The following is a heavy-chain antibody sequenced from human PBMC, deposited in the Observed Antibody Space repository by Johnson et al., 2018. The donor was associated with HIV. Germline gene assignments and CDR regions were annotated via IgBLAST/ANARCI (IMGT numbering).Heavy chain of an antibody. CDR1: GFTFSSYA. D-gene: IGHD6-13*01. CDR2: ISGSGGIT. J-gene: IGHJ3*02. CDR3: AKSLFSSSWPYDAFDM. Sequence: VQLVESGGGLVQPGGSLRLSCAASGFTFSSYAMSWVRQAPGKGLEWVSAISGSGGITYYADSVKGRFTISRDNSKNTLYLQMNSLRAEDTAVYYCAKSLFSSSWPYDAFDMWGQGTMVTVS. V-gene: IGHV3-23*04.